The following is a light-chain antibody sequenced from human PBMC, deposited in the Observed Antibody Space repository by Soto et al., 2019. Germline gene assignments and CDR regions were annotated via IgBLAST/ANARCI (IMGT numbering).Light chain of an antibody. CDR1: QGLVYSDGNTY. CDR3: MQGTHWPWT. J-gene: IGKJ1*01. CDR2: MIS. V-gene: IGKV2-30*01. Sequence: DVVMTQSPLSLPVTLGQPASISCRSSQGLVYSDGNTYLNWFHQRPGQAPRRLIYMISNRDSGVPDRFSGSGSGTDFTLTISGVEAEDVGIYYCMQGTHWPWTFGQGTKVEMK.